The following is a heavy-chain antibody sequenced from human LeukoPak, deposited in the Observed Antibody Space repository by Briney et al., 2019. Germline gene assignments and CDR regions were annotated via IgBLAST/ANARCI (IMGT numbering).Heavy chain of an antibody. CDR3: ARDRGEGRERPFDY. J-gene: IGHJ4*02. V-gene: IGHV4-59*02. CDR2: TYNSGST. D-gene: IGHD1-26*01. Sequence: SETLSLTCTVSGASVNTDYWSWIRQPPGKGLEWIGYTYNSGSTNYNPSLKSRVTMSVDTSKNHFSLRLTSVTAADTAMYYCARDRGEGRERPFDYWGRGTLVTVSP. CDR1: GASVNTDY.